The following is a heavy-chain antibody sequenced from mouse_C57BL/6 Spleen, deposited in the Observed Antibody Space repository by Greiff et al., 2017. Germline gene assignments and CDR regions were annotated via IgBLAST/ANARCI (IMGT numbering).Heavy chain of an antibody. D-gene: IGHD1-1*01. CDR2: IYPGDGDT. V-gene: IGHV1-80*01. J-gene: IGHJ3*01. Sequence: VQLQQSGAELVKPGASVKISCKASGYAFSSYWMNWVKQRPGKGLEWIGQIYPGDGDTNYNGKFKGKATLTADKSSSTAYMQRSSLTSEDSAVYFCARSDSYGSSSPWFAYWGQGTLVTVSA. CDR3: ARSDSYGSSSPWFAY. CDR1: GYAFSSYW.